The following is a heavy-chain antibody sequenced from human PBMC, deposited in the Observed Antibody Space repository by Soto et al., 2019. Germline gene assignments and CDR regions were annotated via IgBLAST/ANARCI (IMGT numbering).Heavy chain of an antibody. J-gene: IGHJ4*02. CDR3: ARADYYDSSGYYCGN. CDR2: INHSGST. Sequence: SVTLSLTCAVDGGSCSGYYWIWIRQPPGKGLEWIGEINHSGSTNYNPSLKSRVTISVDTSKNQFSLKLSSVTAADTAVYYCARADYYDSSGYYCGNWGQGTLVT. V-gene: IGHV4-34*01. D-gene: IGHD3-22*01. CDR1: GGSCSGYY.